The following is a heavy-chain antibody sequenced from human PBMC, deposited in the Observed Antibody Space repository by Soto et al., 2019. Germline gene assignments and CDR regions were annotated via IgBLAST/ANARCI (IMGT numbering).Heavy chain of an antibody. Sequence: GESLKISCKGSGNSIASTWIGWVRQMPGKGLEWMGIIYVGDSDTRYSPSFQGQVTISADKSVSTAYLQWSSLKASDTAMYYCARLSAGDYFYGMDVWGQGTTVTVSS. CDR1: GNSIASTW. CDR2: IYVGDSDT. J-gene: IGHJ6*02. V-gene: IGHV5-51*01. CDR3: ARLSAGDYFYGMDV. D-gene: IGHD6-19*01.